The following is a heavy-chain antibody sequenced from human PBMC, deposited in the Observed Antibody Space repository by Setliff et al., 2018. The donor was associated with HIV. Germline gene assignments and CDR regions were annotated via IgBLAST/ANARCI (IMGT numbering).Heavy chain of an antibody. V-gene: IGHV4-34*01. J-gene: IGHJ6*03. CDR3: ARGRHCMDGRCYPHYYYYHYMDV. Sequence: SETLSLTCAVYGGSFSGYYWNWIRQPPGKGLEWVGEINLIGRTNYNPSLKSRVPISLDTSKNQFSLKLSSVTAADTAVYYCARGRHCMDGRCYPHYYYYHYMDVWARGTTVTVSS. CDR2: INLIGRT. D-gene: IGHD2-15*01. CDR1: GGSFSGYY.